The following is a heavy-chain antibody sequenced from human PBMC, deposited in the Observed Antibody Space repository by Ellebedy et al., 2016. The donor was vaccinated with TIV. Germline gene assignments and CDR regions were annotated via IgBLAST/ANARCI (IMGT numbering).Heavy chain of an antibody. D-gene: IGHD3-22*01. J-gene: IGHJ4*02. CDR3: AKGSSSGFNYDRVGFEY. V-gene: IGHV3-23*01. CDR2: ISGDGSSA. CDR1: GFTFGSFA. Sequence: GESLKISCAASGFTFGSFAMHWVRQAPGKGLEWLSVISGDGSSAYLADSVKGRFTLTRDNSKKTLYLQMNGLRTEDTAVYFCAKGSSSGFNYDRVGFEYWGQGTLATVSS.